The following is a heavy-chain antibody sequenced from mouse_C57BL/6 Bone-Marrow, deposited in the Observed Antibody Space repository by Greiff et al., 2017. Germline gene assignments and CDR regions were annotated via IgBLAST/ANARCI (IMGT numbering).Heavy chain of an antibody. CDR1: GYTFTSYW. V-gene: IGHV1-59*01. CDR3: ARDRGFAY. Sequence: VQLQQPGAELVRPGTSVKLSCKASGYTFTSYWMHWVKQRPGQGLEWIGVIDPSDSYTNYNQKFKGKATLTVDTSSSPAYMQRSSLTSEDSAVYYCARDRGFAYWGQGTLVTVSA. CDR2: IDPSDSYT. J-gene: IGHJ3*01.